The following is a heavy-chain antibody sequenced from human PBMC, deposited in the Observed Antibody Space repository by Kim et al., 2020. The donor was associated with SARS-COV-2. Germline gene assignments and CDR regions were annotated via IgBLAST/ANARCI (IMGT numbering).Heavy chain of an antibody. CDR3: ARARLERPYYYYYGMDV. D-gene: IGHD1-1*01. J-gene: IGHJ6*02. V-gene: IGHV1-69*13. Sequence: SVKVSCKASGGTFSSYAISWVRQAPGQGLEWMGGIIPIFGTANYAQKFQGRVTITADESTSTAYMELSSLRSEDTAVYYCARARLERPYYYYYGMDVWVQGTTVTVSS. CDR1: GGTFSSYA. CDR2: IIPIFGTA.